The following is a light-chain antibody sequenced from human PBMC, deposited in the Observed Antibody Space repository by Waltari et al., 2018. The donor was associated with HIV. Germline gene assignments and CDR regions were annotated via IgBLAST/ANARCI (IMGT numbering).Light chain of an antibody. CDR2: EVS. CDR1: SRDLGYYNY. CDR3: SSVANSVTLSVL. V-gene: IGLV2-14*01. Sequence: QFALTPPASVSGSPGQSITISCSGTSRDLGYYNYFSWYQQHPGKAPKLMIYEVSNRPSGISNRFSGSKSGNTASLTISALQAEDEADYFCSSVANSVTLSVLFGGGTKLTVL. J-gene: IGLJ3*02.